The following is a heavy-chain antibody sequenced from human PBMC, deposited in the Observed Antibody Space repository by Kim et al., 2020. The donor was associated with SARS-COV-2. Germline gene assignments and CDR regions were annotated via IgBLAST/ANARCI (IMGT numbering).Heavy chain of an antibody. D-gene: IGHD3-10*01. J-gene: IGHJ6*02. CDR2: IKQDGSEK. V-gene: IGHV3-7*01. CDR3: ARVGGAFYGSGSYYNRISYYYGMDV. CDR1: GFTFSSYW. Sequence: GGSLRLSCAASGFTFSSYWMSWVRQAPGKGLEWVANIKQDGSEKYYVDSVKGRFTISRDNAKNSLYLQMNSLRAEDTAVYYCARVGGAFYGSGSYYNRISYYYGMDVWGQGTTVTVSS.